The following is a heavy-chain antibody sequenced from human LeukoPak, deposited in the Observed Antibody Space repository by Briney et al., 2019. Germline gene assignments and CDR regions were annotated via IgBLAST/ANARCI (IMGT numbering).Heavy chain of an antibody. J-gene: IGHJ4*02. D-gene: IGHD1-1*01. V-gene: IGHV3-74*01. Sequence: GGSLRLSCAVSGFTFSSHWMFWVRQVPGKGLVWVSQINNDGSSTTYADSVKGRFTISRDNAKNTPYLQMNSLRAEDTAVYYCARHYQLDYWGQGTLVTVSS. CDR1: GFTFSSHW. CDR2: INNDGSST. CDR3: ARHYQLDY.